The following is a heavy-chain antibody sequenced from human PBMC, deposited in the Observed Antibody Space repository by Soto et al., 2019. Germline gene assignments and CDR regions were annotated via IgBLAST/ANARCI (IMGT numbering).Heavy chain of an antibody. Sequence: GASVEVSCKVSGYGITSIGISWVRQAPGQGLEWMGWISAYNGNTDYVQKFQGRVTLTTDTSTSTAYMELRSLTSDDTAIYYCARGGSYHATVDFWGQGTLVTVSS. CDR2: ISAYNGNT. J-gene: IGHJ4*02. D-gene: IGHD1-26*01. CDR1: GYGITSIG. CDR3: ARGGSYHATVDF. V-gene: IGHV1-18*04.